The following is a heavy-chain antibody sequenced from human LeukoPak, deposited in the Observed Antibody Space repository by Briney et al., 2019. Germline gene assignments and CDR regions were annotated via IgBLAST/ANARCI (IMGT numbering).Heavy chain of an antibody. D-gene: IGHD5-12*01. V-gene: IGHV3-66*02. CDR2: IYSAGRT. CDR3: ARDSGYTGSDAFDI. J-gene: IGHJ3*02. CDR1: GFTVSSNY. Sequence: PGGSLRLSCAASGFTVSSNYMSWDRQAPGKGLEWVSVIYSAGRTYYADSVKGRFTISRDNSKNTLYLQMDSLRTEDTAVYYCARDSGYTGSDAFDIWGQGTMVTVSS.